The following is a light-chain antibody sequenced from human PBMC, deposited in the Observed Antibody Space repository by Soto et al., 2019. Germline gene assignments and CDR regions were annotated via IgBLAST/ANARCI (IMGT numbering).Light chain of an antibody. CDR2: GAS. CDR1: QSVSNNY. V-gene: IGKV3D-20*02. J-gene: IGKJ1*01. CDR3: QQRSNWPPT. Sequence: EIVLTQSPGTLSLSPGERATLSCRASQSVSNNYLAWYQQKPGQAPRLLIYGASNRATGIPDRFSGSGSGTDFTLTIRSLEPEDFAVYYCQQRSNWPPTFGQGTKVDIK.